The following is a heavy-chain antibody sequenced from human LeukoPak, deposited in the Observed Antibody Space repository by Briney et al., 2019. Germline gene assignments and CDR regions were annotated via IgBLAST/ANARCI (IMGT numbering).Heavy chain of an antibody. CDR2: ISPTGSTT. V-gene: IGHV3-74*01. J-gene: IGHJ4*02. CDR3: ARGPNGNWSGLDF. Sequence: GGSLRLSCTASGFSFSGHWMHWARQLPGKGLVWVSRISPTGSTTSYADSVKGRFTVSRDNAKNTLYLQVNNLRAEDTAVYCCARGPNGNWSGLDFWGQGTLLTVSS. D-gene: IGHD1-1*01. CDR1: GFSFSGHW.